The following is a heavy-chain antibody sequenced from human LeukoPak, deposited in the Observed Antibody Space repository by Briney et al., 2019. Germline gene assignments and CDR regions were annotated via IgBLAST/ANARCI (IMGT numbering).Heavy chain of an antibody. Sequence: PGASLRLSCTASGFTFSNYGMTWVRLAPGKGLEWVSTFGSGGNTYYADSVKGRFTISKDTSKNTLFLQMNTLRVEDTAMYYCAKRGIRGTYYSDSWGQGTLVTVSS. CDR1: GFTFSNYG. V-gene: IGHV3-23*01. J-gene: IGHJ4*02. CDR2: FGSGGNT. CDR3: AKRGIRGTYYSDS. D-gene: IGHD1-26*01.